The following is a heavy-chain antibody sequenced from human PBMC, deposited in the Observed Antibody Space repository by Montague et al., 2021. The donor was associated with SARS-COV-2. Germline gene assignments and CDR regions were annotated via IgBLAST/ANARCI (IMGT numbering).Heavy chain of an antibody. Sequence: SETLSLTCTVSGGSISSSSYYWGWIRQPPGKGLEWIGSIYYSGSTYYNPSLKNRVTISVDTSKNQFSLKLSSVTAADTAVYYCAGQDDILTGYYYYGMDVWGQGTTVTVSS. V-gene: IGHV4-39*01. J-gene: IGHJ6*02. CDR2: IYYSGST. D-gene: IGHD3-9*01. CDR1: GGSISSSSYY. CDR3: AGQDDILTGYYYYGMDV.